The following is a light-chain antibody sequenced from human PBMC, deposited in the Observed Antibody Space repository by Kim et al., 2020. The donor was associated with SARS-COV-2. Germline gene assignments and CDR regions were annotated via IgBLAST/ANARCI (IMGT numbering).Light chain of an antibody. CDR2: DVS. CDR1: SSDISVYDC. CDR3: SSFTTSNTLV. V-gene: IGLV2-14*04. Sequence: GQSITVSCTGTSSDISVYDCVSWYQQHPGEAPKLIIHDVSQRPSGVSSRFSGSKSGNTASLTIFGLHAEDEADYYCSSFTTSNTLVFGGGTHLTVL. J-gene: IGLJ2*01.